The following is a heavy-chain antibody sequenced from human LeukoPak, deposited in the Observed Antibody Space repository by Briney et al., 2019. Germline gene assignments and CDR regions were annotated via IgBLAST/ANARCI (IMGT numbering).Heavy chain of an antibody. V-gene: IGHV1-18*01. CDR2: ISAYNGNT. D-gene: IGHD6-19*01. CDR1: GYTFTSYG. J-gene: IGHJ4*02. CDR3: ARARRGIAVAGTLY. Sequence: ASVKVSCKASGYTFTSYGISWVRQAPGQGLEWMGWISAYNGNTNYAQKLQGRVTMTTDTSTSTAYMELRSLRSDDTAVYYCARARRGIAVAGTLYWGQGTLVTVSS.